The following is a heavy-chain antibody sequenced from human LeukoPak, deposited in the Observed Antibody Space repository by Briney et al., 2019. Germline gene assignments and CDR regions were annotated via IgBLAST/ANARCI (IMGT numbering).Heavy chain of an antibody. CDR2: ISNTGGTI. V-gene: IGHV3-11*01. CDR1: GFSFSDYY. J-gene: IGHJ4*02. Sequence: GGSLRLSCVGSGFSFSDYYMNWIRQAPGKGLEWISYISNTGGTIIYADSVRGRFTISRDNAENSLYLQMNSLRAEDTALYYCANPDYWGQGTLVTVSS. CDR3: ANPDY.